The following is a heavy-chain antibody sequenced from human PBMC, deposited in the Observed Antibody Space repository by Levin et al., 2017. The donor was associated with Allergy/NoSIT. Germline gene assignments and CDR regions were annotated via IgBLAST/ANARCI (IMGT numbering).Heavy chain of an antibody. CDR3: AREMFHYDRSGNRVNWFDP. J-gene: IGHJ5*02. CDR1: GGSISSYY. V-gene: IGHV4-59*01. D-gene: IGHD3-22*01. CDR2: ISYSGST. Sequence: PSETLSLTCTVSGGSISSYYWSWIRQPPGKGLEWIGYISYSGSTNYNPSLKSRVTISVDTSKNQLSLKLSSVTAADTAVYFCAREMFHYDRSGNRVNWFDPWGQGTLVTVSS.